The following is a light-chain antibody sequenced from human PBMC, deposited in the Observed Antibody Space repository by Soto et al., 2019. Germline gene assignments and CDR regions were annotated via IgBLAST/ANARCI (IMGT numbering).Light chain of an antibody. J-gene: IGKJ4*01. CDR1: QSVTSN. V-gene: IGKV3-15*01. Sequence: EIGMTQSPATLSVSPGKSATLSCRASQSVTSNLAWYQQKPGQAPRLLIYGASSRATGVPARFSGSGSGTEFTLTISSLQSEDFVVYYCQQYIDWPLTFGGGTKVEIK. CDR2: GAS. CDR3: QQYIDWPLT.